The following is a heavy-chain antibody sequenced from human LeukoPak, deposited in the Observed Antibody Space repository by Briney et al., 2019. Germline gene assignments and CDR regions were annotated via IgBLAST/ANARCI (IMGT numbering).Heavy chain of an antibody. CDR1: GFTFNTYY. Sequence: GGSLRLSCVASGFTFNTYYMHWVRQAPGERLVWVSFINADGTITKYADSVKGRFTISRDNAKSTVYLQMNGLRVEDPAMYYCVRLAVTDTNYWGQGSLVTVSS. J-gene: IGHJ4*02. V-gene: IGHV3-74*01. CDR2: INADGTIT. D-gene: IGHD2-21*02. CDR3: VRLAVTDTNY.